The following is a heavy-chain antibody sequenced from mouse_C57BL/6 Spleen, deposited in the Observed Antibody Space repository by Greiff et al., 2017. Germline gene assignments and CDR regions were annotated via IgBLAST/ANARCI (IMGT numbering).Heavy chain of an antibody. D-gene: IGHD2-4*01. CDR1: GYTFTSYW. Sequence: QVQLQQSGAELVKPGASVKMSCKASGYTFTSYWLTWVKQRPGQGLEWIGDIYPGSGSTNYNEKFKSKATLTVDTSSSTAYMQLSSLTSEDSAVYYCAREDYGAWFAYWGQGTLVTVSA. CDR2: IYPGSGST. CDR3: AREDYGAWFAY. V-gene: IGHV1-55*01. J-gene: IGHJ3*01.